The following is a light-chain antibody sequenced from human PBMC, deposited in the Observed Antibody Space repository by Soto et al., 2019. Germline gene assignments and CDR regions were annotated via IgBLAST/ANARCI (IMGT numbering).Light chain of an antibody. CDR2: EVT. CDR1: SSDVGGYNF. CDR3: LSYTVTNNFV. J-gene: IGLJ1*01. V-gene: IGLV2-8*01. Sequence: QSALTQPPSASGSSGQSVTISCTGTSSDVGGYNFVSWYQQHPGKAPKLMIYEVTKRPSGVPDRFSGSKSGNTASLTVSGLQAEDEADYYCLSYTVTNNFVFGTGTKVTVL.